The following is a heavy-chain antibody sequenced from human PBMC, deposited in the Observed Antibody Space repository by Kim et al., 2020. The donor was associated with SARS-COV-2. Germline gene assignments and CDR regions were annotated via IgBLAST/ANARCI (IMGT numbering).Heavy chain of an antibody. CDR3: VRHFKYFDWSPRGYFDY. D-gene: IGHD3-9*01. Sequence: SETLSLTCTASGDSISSSNYCWGWIRQPPGKGLEWIGSIYSSGSTFYNPSLKSRFIISVDTSRNEFSLKLSYVTAADTAVYYCVRHFKYFDWSPRGYFDYWAQGTLVTVSS. V-gene: IGHV4-39*01. CDR1: GDSISSSNYC. CDR2: IYSSGST. J-gene: IGHJ4*02.